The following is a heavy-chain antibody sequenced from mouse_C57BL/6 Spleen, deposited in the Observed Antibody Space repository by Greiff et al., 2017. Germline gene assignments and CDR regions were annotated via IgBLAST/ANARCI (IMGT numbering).Heavy chain of an antibody. J-gene: IGHJ2*01. CDR2: INPSNGGT. CDR3: ETYDYDDYFDY. Sequence: VQLQQPGTELVKPGASVKLSCKASGYTFTSYWMHWVKQRPGQGLEWIGNINPSNGGTNYNEKFKSKATLTVDKSASTACMQLSSLTSEDSAVYYCETYDYDDYFDYWGQGTTLTVSS. CDR1: GYTFTSYW. V-gene: IGHV1-53*01. D-gene: IGHD2-4*01.